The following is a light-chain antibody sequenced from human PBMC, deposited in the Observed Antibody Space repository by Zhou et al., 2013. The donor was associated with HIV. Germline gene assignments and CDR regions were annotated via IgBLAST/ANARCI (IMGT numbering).Light chain of an antibody. J-gene: IGKJ4*01. Sequence: DIQMTQSPSSLSASVGDRVTISCRASQSIDGYLNWFQQKPGKAPNLLIYAASSLQSGVPSRFSGSGSGTDFTLTISNLQPEDIATYYCQQYKIYPLTFGGGTKVEIK. CDR1: QSIDGY. CDR2: AAS. CDR3: QQYKIYPLT. V-gene: IGKV1-39*01.